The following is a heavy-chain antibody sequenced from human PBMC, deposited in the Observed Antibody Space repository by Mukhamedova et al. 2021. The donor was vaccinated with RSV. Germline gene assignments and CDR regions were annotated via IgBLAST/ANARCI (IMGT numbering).Heavy chain of an antibody. D-gene: IGHD2-15*01. Sequence: GFTFSTYDMHWVRQAPGKGLEWVAFIRYDETIKYYADSVKGRFTISRDNSKSMLFLQMSSLRHEDTAVYFCAKVVYCSGSYYYM. CDR1: GFTFSTYD. J-gene: IGHJ6*03. CDR2: IRYDETIK. CDR3: AKVVYCSGSYYYM. V-gene: IGHV3-30*02.